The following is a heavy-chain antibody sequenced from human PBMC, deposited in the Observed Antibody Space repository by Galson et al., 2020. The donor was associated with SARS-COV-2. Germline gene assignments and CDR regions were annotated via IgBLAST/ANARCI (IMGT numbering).Heavy chain of an antibody. V-gene: IGHV3-11*04. CDR1: GFTFSDYY. CDR3: ARDLWSDYYGSGDYMDV. J-gene: IGHJ6*03. D-gene: IGHD3-10*01. Sequence: NSGGSLRLSCAASGFTFSDYYMSWIRQAPGKGLEWVSYISSSGSTIYYADSVKGRFTISRDNAKNSLYLQMNSLRAEDTAVYYCARDLWSDYYGSGDYMDVWGKGTTVTISS. CDR2: ISSSGSTI.